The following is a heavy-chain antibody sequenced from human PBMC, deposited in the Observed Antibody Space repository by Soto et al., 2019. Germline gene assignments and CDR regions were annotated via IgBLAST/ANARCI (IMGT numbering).Heavy chain of an antibody. D-gene: IGHD3-16*01. J-gene: IGHJ4*02. Sequence: GGSLRLSCAASGFTFSSYWMSWVRQAPGKGLEWVANIKQDESDKYYLDSVKGRFTISRDNAKNSLHLQVNSLRVEDTAVYYCVRENRNRGGFDYWGQGTLVTVSS. CDR2: IKQDESDK. V-gene: IGHV3-7*01. CDR3: VRENRNRGGFDY. CDR1: GFTFSSYW.